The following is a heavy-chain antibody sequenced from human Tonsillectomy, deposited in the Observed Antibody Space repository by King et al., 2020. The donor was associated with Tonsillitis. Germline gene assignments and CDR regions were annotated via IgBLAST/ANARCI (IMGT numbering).Heavy chain of an antibody. CDR3: ARVGWQLGEHWIDP. V-gene: IGHV1-2*02. Sequence: QLVQSGAEVKKPGASVKVSCKASAYTFTGYNIHWVRQAPGQGLEWMGWINPDTGYRLYVQKFKGRGTMTRETSISTAYMGLDRLRSDDTAMYYCARVGWQLGEHWIDPWGQGTLVTVSS. D-gene: IGHD4-23*01. CDR1: AYTFTGYN. J-gene: IGHJ5*02. CDR2: INPDTGYR.